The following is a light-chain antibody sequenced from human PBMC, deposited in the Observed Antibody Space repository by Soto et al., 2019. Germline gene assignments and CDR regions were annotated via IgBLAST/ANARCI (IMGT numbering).Light chain of an antibody. Sequence: QLVLIQSPSASASLGASVKLTCTLSSGHSSYAIAWHQQQPEKGPRYLMKLNSDGSHSKGDGIPDRFSGSSSGAERYLTISSLQSEDEADYYCQTWGTGMGVFGGGTKVTVL. CDR1: SGHSSYA. CDR3: QTWGTGMGV. CDR2: LNSDGSH. J-gene: IGLJ2*01. V-gene: IGLV4-69*01.